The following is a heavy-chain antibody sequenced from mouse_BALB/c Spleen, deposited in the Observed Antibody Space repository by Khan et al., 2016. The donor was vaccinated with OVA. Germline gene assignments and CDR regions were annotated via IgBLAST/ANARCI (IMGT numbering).Heavy chain of an antibody. CDR2: INPSNGYT. CDR1: GYTFTSYT. D-gene: IGHD2-14*01. CDR3: VRDGADHRNDGWFAY. Sequence: QVQLQQSGAELARPGASVNLSCKASGYTFTSYTISWINLRPGQGLEWIGFINPSNGYTNYNQTFKDQATLTADKSSTTVYLQLSSLTSDDSAVYNCVRDGADHRNDGWFAYWGQGTRVTVSA. J-gene: IGHJ3*01. V-gene: IGHV1-4*01.